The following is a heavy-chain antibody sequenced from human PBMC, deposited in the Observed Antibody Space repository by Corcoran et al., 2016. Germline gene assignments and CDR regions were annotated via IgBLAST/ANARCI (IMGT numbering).Heavy chain of an antibody. V-gene: IGHV3-49*05. CDR3: TRKMIMTPMDV. CDR1: GFTFVAYA. CDR2: IRSKAYGGTT. D-gene: IGHD3-16*01. J-gene: IGHJ6*02. Sequence: EVQLVESGGGLVKPGRSLGLSCTASGFTFVAYAMSWFRRAPGRGLEWVGFIRSKAYGGTTEYAASVKGRFTITRADSKSIAYLQMNRLRTDDTAVYYCTRKMIMTPMDVWGQGTTVTVSS.